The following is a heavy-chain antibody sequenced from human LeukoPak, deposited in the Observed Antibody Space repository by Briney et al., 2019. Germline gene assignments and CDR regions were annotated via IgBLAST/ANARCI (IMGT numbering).Heavy chain of an antibody. CDR2: ISGSGGST. CDR1: GFTVSSNY. V-gene: IGHV3-23*01. Sequence: GGSLRLSCAASGFTVSSNYMSWVRQAPGKGLERVSAISGSGGSTYYADSVKGRFTISRDNSKNTLYLQMNSLRAEDTAVYYCARTWGYSNYVDYWGQGTLVTVSS. D-gene: IGHD4-11*01. CDR3: ARTWGYSNYVDY. J-gene: IGHJ4*02.